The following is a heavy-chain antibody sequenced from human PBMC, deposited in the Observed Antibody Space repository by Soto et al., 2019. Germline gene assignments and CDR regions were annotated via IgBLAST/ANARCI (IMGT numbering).Heavy chain of an antibody. D-gene: IGHD2-15*01. CDR1: GGTFSSYA. J-gene: IGHJ4*02. CDR2: IIPILGTA. V-gene: IGHV1-69*01. CDR3: ASSGGCSGGSCYSYY. Sequence: QVQLVQSGAEVKKPGSSVKVSCKASGGTFSSYAISWVRQAPGQGLEWMGVIIPILGTANYAQKFQGRVTITADESTSTDYMGLSSLRSEDTSVYYCASSGGCSGGSCYSYYWGQGTLVTVSS.